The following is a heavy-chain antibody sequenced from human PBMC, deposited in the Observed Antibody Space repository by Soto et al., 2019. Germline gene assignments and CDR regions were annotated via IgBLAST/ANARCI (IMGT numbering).Heavy chain of an antibody. CDR2: IYHSGNT. CDR1: GGSISSNNW. Sequence: KPSETLSLTCTVSGGSISSNNWWSWVRQPPGKGLEWIGEIYHSGNTNYNPSLKSRVTMSVVKSKNQFSLSLTSVTAADTAVYYCARDQGSLPGDWGQGTLVTVSS. V-gene: IGHV4-4*02. D-gene: IGHD6-13*01. J-gene: IGHJ4*02. CDR3: ARDQGSLPGD.